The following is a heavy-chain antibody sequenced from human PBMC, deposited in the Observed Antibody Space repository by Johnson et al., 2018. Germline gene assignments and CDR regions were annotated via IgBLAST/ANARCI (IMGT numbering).Heavy chain of an antibody. Sequence: QVQLQESGPGLVKXSETXSLXCTVSGGSISSYYWSWVRQPPGKGLKWIGYIYYSGSTNYNPSLKSRVTISVDTSKNQFPLKLSSVTAADTAVYYCARPRLEYQLTDAFDIWGQGTMVTVSS. V-gene: IGHV4-59*01. CDR2: IYYSGST. J-gene: IGHJ3*02. D-gene: IGHD2-2*01. CDR1: GGSISSYY. CDR3: ARPRLEYQLTDAFDI.